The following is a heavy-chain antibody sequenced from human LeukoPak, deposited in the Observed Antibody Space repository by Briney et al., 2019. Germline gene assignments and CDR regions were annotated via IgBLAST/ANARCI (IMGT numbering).Heavy chain of an antibody. J-gene: IGHJ6*03. D-gene: IGHD2-15*01. CDR1: GDSINDHY. V-gene: IGHV4-4*09. CDR3: ARQRCSGGSCYRVDQLYYMDV. CDR2: IYSSVST. Sequence: SETLSLTCTVSGDSINDHYWSWIRQPPGGGVEGIAYIYSSVSTNYNPPLKSRVTISIDTSKSQFSLKLTSVTAADAGVYYCARQRCSGGSCYRVDQLYYMDVWGKGTTVTVSS.